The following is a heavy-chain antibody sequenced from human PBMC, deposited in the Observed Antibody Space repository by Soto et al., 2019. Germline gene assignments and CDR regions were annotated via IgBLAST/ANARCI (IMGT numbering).Heavy chain of an antibody. Sequence: QVQLQESGPGLVRPSQTLSLTCTVSGGSISSDHYHWTWIRQPPRKGLVWIGYIPYSGSSYYNPSLQSRVTMSVDTSKNLFSLKLSSVTAADTAVYFCAREDDGGDRDYYGLDVWGQGTTVTVSS. D-gene: IGHD2-21*02. CDR3: AREDDGGDRDYYGLDV. CDR2: IPYSGSS. V-gene: IGHV4-30-4*01. J-gene: IGHJ6*02. CDR1: GGSISSDHYH.